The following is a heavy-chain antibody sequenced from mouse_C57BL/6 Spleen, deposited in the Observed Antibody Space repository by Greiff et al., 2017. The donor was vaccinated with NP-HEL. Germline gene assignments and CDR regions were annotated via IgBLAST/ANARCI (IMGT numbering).Heavy chain of an antibody. Sequence: EVQLVESGPGLVKPSQSLSLTCSVTGYSITSGYYWNWIRQFPGNKLEWMGYISYDGSNNYNPSLKNRISITRDTSKNQFFLKLNSVTTEDTATYYCARDRTVVATEGFDYWGQGTTLTVSS. J-gene: IGHJ2*01. CDR1: GYSITSGYY. CDR3: ARDRTVVATEGFDY. CDR2: ISYDGSN. D-gene: IGHD1-1*01. V-gene: IGHV3-6*01.